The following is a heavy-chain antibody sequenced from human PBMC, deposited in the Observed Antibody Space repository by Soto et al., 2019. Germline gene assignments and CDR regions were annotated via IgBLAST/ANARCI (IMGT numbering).Heavy chain of an antibody. D-gene: IGHD3-3*01. CDR3: ARTLLEWFGMDV. V-gene: IGHV4-39*01. Sequence: PSETLSLTCTVSGGSISSSSYYWGWIRQPPGKGLEWIGSIYYSGSTDYNPSLKSRVTISVDTSKNQFSLKLSSVTAADTAVYYCARTLLEWFGMDVWGQGTTVTVSS. CDR2: IYYSGST. CDR1: GGSISSSSYY. J-gene: IGHJ6*02.